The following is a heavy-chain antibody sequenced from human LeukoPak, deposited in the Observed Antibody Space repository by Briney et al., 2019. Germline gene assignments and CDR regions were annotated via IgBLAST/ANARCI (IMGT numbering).Heavy chain of an antibody. J-gene: IGHJ4*02. Sequence: SETLSLTCTVSGGSISSYYWSWIRQPAGKGLEWIGRIYTSGSTNYNPSLKSRVTISVDTSKNQFSLKLSSVTAADTAVYYCARPFLTGGYFDYWGQGTLVTVSS. CDR3: ARPFLTGGYFDY. CDR1: GGSISSYY. D-gene: IGHD1-14*01. V-gene: IGHV4-4*07. CDR2: IYTSGST.